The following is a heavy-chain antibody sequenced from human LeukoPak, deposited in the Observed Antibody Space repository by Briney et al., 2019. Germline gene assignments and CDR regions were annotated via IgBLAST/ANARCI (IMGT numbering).Heavy chain of an antibody. Sequence: ASAKVSCKASGYTFTSYYMHWVRQAPGQGLEWMGIINPSGGSTSYAQKFQGRVTMTRDTSTSTVYMELSSLRSEDTAVYYCARDGGYCSGGSCYSYYYYMDVWAKGPRSPSP. V-gene: IGHV1-46*01. CDR2: INPSGGST. CDR1: GYTFTSYY. J-gene: IGHJ6*03. D-gene: IGHD2-15*01. CDR3: ARDGGYCSGGSCYSYYYYMDV.